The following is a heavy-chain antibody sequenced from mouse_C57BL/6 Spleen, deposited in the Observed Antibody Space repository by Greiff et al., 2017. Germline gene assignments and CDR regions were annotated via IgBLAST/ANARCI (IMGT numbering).Heavy chain of an antibody. J-gene: IGHJ3*01. CDR3: AKGTSNWVPFAY. CDR1: GFTFSDYG. V-gene: IGHV5-17*01. D-gene: IGHD4-1*01. CDR2: ISSGSSTI. Sequence: EVKLMESGGGLVKPGGSLKLSCAASGFTFSDYGMHWVRQAPEKGLEWVAYISSGSSTIYYADTVKGRFTISRDNAKNTLFLQMTSLRSEDTAMCYCAKGTSNWVPFAYWGQGTLVTVSA.